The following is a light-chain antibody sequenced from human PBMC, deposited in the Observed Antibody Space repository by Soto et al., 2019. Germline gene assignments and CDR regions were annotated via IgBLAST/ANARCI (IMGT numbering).Light chain of an antibody. J-gene: IGKJ3*01. CDR3: QQYNSLFT. CDR1: QSISSW. CDR2: KAS. Sequence: DIQMTQSPSTLSASVGDRVTITCRASQSISSWLAWYQQKPGKAPKLLIYKASSLESGVPSRFSGSGSGTEFTLTISSLQPDDFATYYGQQYNSLFTFGPGTKVVIK. V-gene: IGKV1-5*03.